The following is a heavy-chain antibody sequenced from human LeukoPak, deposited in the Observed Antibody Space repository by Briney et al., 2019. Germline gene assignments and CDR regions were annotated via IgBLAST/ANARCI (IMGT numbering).Heavy chain of an antibody. CDR3: ARDAYGTSCYDY. J-gene: IGHJ4*02. CDR1: GYTFTGYY. CDR2: INPNSGGT. V-gene: IGHV1-2*02. Sequence: ASVKVSCKASGYTFTGYYMHWVRQAPGQGLEWMGWINPNSGGTNYAQKFQGRVTMTRATSISTAYMELSRLRSDDTAVYYCARDAYGTSCYDYWGQGTLVTVSS. D-gene: IGHD2-2*01.